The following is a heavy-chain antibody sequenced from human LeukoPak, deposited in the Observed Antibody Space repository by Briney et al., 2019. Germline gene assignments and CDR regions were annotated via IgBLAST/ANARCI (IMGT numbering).Heavy chain of an antibody. V-gene: IGHV1-2*02. CDR3: ARVRNWGFVYDGFDI. CDR2: INPNSGGT. J-gene: IGHJ3*02. Sequence: ASVKVSCRASGYTFTGYYMHWVRRAPGQGLEWMGWINPNSGGTNYAQNFQDRVTMTRDTSISTAYMELSRLTSDDTAVYYCARVRNWGFVYDGFDIWGQGTMVTVSS. D-gene: IGHD1-14*01. CDR1: GYTFTGYY.